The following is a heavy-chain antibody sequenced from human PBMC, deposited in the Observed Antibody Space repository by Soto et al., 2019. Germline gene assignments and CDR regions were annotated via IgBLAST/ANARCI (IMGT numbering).Heavy chain of an antibody. CDR2: IHYSGSI. Sequence: QVQLQQSGPGLVKPSQTLSLTCTVSGGSISYEYYHWTWIRQSPGKGLEWIGYIHYSGSIISNPSFKSRVTVSVDTAKNQFSLQLSSVTAADTAVYCCAREDDGGDRDYYGLDVWGQGTTVTVSS. J-gene: IGHJ6*02. CDR1: GGSISYEYYH. D-gene: IGHD2-21*02. V-gene: IGHV4-30-4*08. CDR3: AREDDGGDRDYYGLDV.